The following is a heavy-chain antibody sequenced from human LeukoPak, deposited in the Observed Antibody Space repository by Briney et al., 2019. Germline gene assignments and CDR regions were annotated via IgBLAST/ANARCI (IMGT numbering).Heavy chain of an antibody. CDR2: IDYSGST. Sequence: SETLSLTCTVSGGSISYYSWSWIRQPPGKGLEWIGYIDYSGSTNYNPSLKSRVTMSVDTSKNQFSLNLSSVTAADTAVYYCARWSGSVTARNYYYYMDVWGEGTTVTVSS. CDR1: GGSISYYS. V-gene: IGHV4-59*08. D-gene: IGHD6-6*01. J-gene: IGHJ6*03. CDR3: ARWSGSVTARNYYYYMDV.